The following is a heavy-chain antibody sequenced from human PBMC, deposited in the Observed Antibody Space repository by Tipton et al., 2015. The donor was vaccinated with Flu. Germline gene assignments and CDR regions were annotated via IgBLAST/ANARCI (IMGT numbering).Heavy chain of an antibody. Sequence: GSLRLSCAASGFTFSTYWMHWVRQVPGKGLVWVSRINTDGSTTNYADSVKGRFTISRDNAKNTLYLQMSSLRPEDTAVYYCARVDYYDKGRSVDVWGQGTTVTVSS. CDR2: INTDGSTT. CDR3: ARVDYYDKGRSVDV. CDR1: GFTFSTYW. V-gene: IGHV3-74*01. D-gene: IGHD3-22*01. J-gene: IGHJ6*02.